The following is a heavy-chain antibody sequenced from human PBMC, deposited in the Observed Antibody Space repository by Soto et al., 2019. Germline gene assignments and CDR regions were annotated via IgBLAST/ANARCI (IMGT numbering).Heavy chain of an antibody. V-gene: IGHV1-18*01. CDR3: ARAVGTGDYPSYYYGMDV. CDR1: GYTFTSYG. Sequence: ASVKVSCKASGYTFTSYGISWVRQAPGQGLEWMGWISAYNGNTNYAQKLQGRVTMTTDTSTSTAYMELRSLRSDDTAVYYCARAVGTGDYPSYYYGMDVWGQGTTVTVSS. D-gene: IGHD4-17*01. J-gene: IGHJ6*02. CDR2: ISAYNGNT.